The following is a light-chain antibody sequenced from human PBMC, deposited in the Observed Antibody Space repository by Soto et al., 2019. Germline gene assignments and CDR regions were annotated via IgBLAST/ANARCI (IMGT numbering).Light chain of an antibody. CDR1: QGISNY. CDR2: DAS. CDR3: QQFENLPLT. J-gene: IGKJ4*01. Sequence: DIQMTQSPSSLSASVGDRVTITCQASQGISNYLHWYQQKPGKAPQLLIYDASNLETGVPSRFSGSGSGTHFTFTISSLQPEDSATYYCQQFENLPLTFGGGTKVDI. V-gene: IGKV1-33*01.